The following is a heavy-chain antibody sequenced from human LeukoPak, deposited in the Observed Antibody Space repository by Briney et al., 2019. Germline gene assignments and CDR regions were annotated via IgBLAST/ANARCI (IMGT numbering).Heavy chain of an antibody. Sequence: PGGSLRLSCAASGFTFSSYWMSWVRQAPGKGLEWVANIKQDGSEKYYVDSVKGRFTASRDNSKNTLYLQMNSLRPEDTSVYHCAIIPRTGTTFHWGQGTLVTVSS. D-gene: IGHD1-7*01. CDR1: GFTFSSYW. V-gene: IGHV3-7*01. J-gene: IGHJ4*02. CDR3: AIIPRTGTTFH. CDR2: IKQDGSEK.